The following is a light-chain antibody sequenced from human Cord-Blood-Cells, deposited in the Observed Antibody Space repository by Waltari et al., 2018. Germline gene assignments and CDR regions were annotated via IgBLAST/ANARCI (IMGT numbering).Light chain of an antibody. CDR2: EVS. CDR1: SSDVGGYNY. J-gene: IGLJ2*01. Sequence: QSALTQPPSAPGSPGQSVTISSTETSSDVGGYNYVPWYQQHPGKAPKLMIYEVSKRPSGVPDRFSGSKSGNTASLTVSGLQAEDEADYYCSSYAGSNIVVFGGGTKLTVL. CDR3: SSYAGSNIVV. V-gene: IGLV2-8*01.